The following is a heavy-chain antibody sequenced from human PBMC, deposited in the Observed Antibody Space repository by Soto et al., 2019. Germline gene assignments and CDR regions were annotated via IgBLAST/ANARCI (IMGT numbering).Heavy chain of an antibody. D-gene: IGHD2-8*01. Sequence: GGSLKLSCAAPCFTFSNALMNWVRQAPGKGLEWVGRIKSKTDGGTTDYAAPVKGRFTISRDNAKISLYLQMNSLRAEDTAVYYCASTKIGPWGQGT. CDR2: IKSKTDGGTT. CDR3: ASTKIGP. J-gene: IGHJ5*02. CDR1: CFTFSNAL. V-gene: IGHV3-15*07.